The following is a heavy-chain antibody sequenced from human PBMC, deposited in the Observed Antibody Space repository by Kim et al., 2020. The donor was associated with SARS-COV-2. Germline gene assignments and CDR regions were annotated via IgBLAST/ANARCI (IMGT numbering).Heavy chain of an antibody. V-gene: IGHV1-2*02. CDR2: INPNSGGT. J-gene: IGHJ4*02. D-gene: IGHD6-13*01. CDR1: GYTFTGYY. CDR3: ARVVSDSSSWTDY. Sequence: ASVKVSCKASGYTFTGYYMHWVRQAPGQGLEWMGWINPNSGGTNYAQKFQGRVTMTRDTSISTAYMELSRLRSDDTAVYYCARVVSDSSSWTDYWGQGTLVTVSS.